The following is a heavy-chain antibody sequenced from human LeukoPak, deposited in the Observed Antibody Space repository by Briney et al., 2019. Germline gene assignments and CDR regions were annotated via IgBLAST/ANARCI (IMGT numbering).Heavy chain of an antibody. V-gene: IGHV3-33*08. CDR2: IWYGGSNK. D-gene: IGHD7-27*01. J-gene: IGHJ3*02. CDR1: GFTFSGYG. Sequence: GRSLRLSCAASGFTFSGYGMHWVRQAPGKGLEWVAVIWYGGSNKYYADSVKGRFTISRDNSKNTLYLQMNSLRAEDTAVYYCARLGNDAFDIWGQGTMVTVSS. CDR3: ARLGNDAFDI.